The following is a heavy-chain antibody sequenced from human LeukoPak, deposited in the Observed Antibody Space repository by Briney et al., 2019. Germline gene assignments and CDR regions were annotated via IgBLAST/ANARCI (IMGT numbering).Heavy chain of an antibody. D-gene: IGHD2-21*02. CDR3: ASQKSGDPLFDH. V-gene: IGHV3-43D*04. CDR1: GLIFDDNA. Sequence: GGSLRLSCAASGLIFDDNAMNWVRQAPGEGLECVSLISWDGDSTYYADSVKGRFTISRDNSKKSLYLQMNSLRAEDSALYYCASQKSGDPLFDHWGQGTLVTVSS. J-gene: IGHJ4*02. CDR2: ISWDGDST.